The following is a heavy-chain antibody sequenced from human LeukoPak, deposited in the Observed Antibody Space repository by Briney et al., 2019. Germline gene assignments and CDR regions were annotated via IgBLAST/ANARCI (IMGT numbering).Heavy chain of an antibody. CDR1: GDSVSSKSVA. CDR3: ARGFSGSMDV. V-gene: IGHV6-1*01. D-gene: IGHD3-22*01. J-gene: IGHJ6*02. CDR2: TYYRSKWYN. Sequence: SQTLSLTCGISGDSVSSKSVAGNWIRQSPSRGLECLGRTYYRSKWYNDYAVSVKSRITINPDTSKNQFSLQLNSVTPEDTAVYYCARGFSGSMDVWGQGTTVTVSS.